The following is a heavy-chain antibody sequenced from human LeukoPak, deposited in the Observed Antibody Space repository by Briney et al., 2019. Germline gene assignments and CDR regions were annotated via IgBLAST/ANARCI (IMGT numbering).Heavy chain of an antibody. V-gene: IGHV4-4*02. J-gene: IGHJ4*02. Sequence: PSETLSPTCAVSGGSISSSNWWSWVRQPPGKGLEWIGEIYHSGSTNYNPSLKNRVTISVDKSKNQFSLKLSSVTAADTAVYYCARAGSPITMARGVFDYWGQGTLVTVSS. CDR2: IYHSGST. CDR1: GGSISSSNW. D-gene: IGHD3-10*01. CDR3: ARAGSPITMARGVFDY.